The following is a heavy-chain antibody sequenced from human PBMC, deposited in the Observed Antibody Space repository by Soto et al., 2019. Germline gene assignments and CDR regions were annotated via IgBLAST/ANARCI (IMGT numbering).Heavy chain of an antibody. Sequence: SVKVSCTASGFTFSRSAVQWVRQARGQGLEWIGWIVVGSGNTNYAQKFEERVTITRDLSTSTAYMELSSLRSEDTAVYYCAADREYNDCRSAYFSFDPWGQGTLVTVAS. V-gene: IGHV1-58*01. J-gene: IGHJ5*02. CDR3: AADREYNDCRSAYFSFDP. CDR1: GFTFSRSA. D-gene: IGHD3-3*01. CDR2: IVVGSGNT.